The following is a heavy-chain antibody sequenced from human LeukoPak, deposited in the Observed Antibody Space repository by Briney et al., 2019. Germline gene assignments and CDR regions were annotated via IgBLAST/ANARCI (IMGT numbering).Heavy chain of an antibody. Sequence: SGGSLRLSCAASGFTVSSNYMSWVRQAPGKGLEWVSVIYSGGSTYYADSVKGRFTISRDNSKNTLYLQMNSLGAEDTAVYYCARSGTTGSYFDYWGQGTLVTVSS. J-gene: IGHJ4*02. CDR1: GFTVSSNY. V-gene: IGHV3-66*01. D-gene: IGHD1-14*01. CDR2: IYSGGST. CDR3: ARSGTTGSYFDY.